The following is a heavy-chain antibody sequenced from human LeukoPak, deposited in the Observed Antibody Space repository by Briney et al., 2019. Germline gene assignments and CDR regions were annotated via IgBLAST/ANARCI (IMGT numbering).Heavy chain of an antibody. CDR2: IWYDGSNK. V-gene: IGHV3-33*08. CDR3: ARDANSYSSFDY. J-gene: IGHJ4*02. D-gene: IGHD6-13*01. Sequence: GGSLRLSCAASGFTFSDYYMSWIRQAPGKGLEWVAVIWYDGSNKYYADSVKGRFTISRDNSKNTLYLQMNSLRAEDTAVYYCARDANSYSSFDYWGQGTLVTVSS. CDR1: GFTFSDYY.